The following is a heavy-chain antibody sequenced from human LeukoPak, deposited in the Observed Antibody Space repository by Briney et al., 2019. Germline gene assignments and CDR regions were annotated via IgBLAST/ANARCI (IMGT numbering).Heavy chain of an antibody. J-gene: IGHJ4*02. Sequence: SETLSLTCAVSGYSISSGYYWGWIRQPPGKGLEWIGSIYHSGSTYYNPSLKSRVTISVDTYKNQFSLKLSSVAAADTAVYYCARQVVAARRTHDYWGQGTLVTVSS. D-gene: IGHD2-15*01. V-gene: IGHV4-38-2*01. CDR1: GYSISSGYY. CDR3: ARQVVAARRTHDY. CDR2: IYHSGST.